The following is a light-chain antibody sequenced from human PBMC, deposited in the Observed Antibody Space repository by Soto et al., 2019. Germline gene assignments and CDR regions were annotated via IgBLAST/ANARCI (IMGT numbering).Light chain of an antibody. CDR2: DVS. Sequence: QSVLTQPASVSGSPGQSITISCTGTSSDLGGYNYVFWYQQHPGKAPKLMIYDVSNRPSGVSNRFSGSKSGNTASLTISALQAEDEADYYCSSYTSSSNVVFGGGTQLTVL. V-gene: IGLV2-14*01. J-gene: IGLJ2*01. CDR3: SSYTSSSNVV. CDR1: SSDLGGYNY.